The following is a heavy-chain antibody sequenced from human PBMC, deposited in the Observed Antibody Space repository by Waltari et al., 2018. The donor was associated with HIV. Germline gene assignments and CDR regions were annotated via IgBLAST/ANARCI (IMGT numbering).Heavy chain of an antibody. V-gene: IGHV1-2*02. CDR3: ARDRARTTDYYYYGMDV. Sequence: QVQLVQSGAEVKKPGASVKVSCKASGYTFTGYYMHWVRQAPGQGLEWMGWIDPTSGSTNDAQKVQGRVTMTRDTSISTAYMELSRLRSDDTAVYYCARDRARTTDYYYYGMDVWGQGTTVTVSS. J-gene: IGHJ6*02. CDR2: IDPTSGST. D-gene: IGHD1-7*01. CDR1: GYTFTGYY.